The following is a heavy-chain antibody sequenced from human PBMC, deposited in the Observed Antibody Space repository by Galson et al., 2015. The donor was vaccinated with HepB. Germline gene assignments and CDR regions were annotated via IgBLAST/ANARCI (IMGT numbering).Heavy chain of an antibody. V-gene: IGHV4-59*01. CDR3: ARDRVPGNYCSSTSWPIGWFDP. Sequence: EPLSLTCTVAGGSISSYYWCWIRHPPARGLWWVVYSYYSGSTNYNPSLKSRVTISVDTSKNQFSLKLSSVTAADTAVYYCARDRVPGNYCSSTSWPIGWFDPWGQGTLVTVSS. D-gene: IGHD2-2*01. CDR1: GGSISSYY. CDR2: SYYSGST. J-gene: IGHJ5*02.